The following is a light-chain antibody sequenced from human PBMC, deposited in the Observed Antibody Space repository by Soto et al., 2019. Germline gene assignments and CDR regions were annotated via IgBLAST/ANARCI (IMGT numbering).Light chain of an antibody. V-gene: IGKV3-11*01. CDR2: DAS. CDR3: QQRSNWPRIT. Sequence: IVLRQSRSTRSLSPGERATLSCRVSQSVSNFLAWYQQKPGQAPRLLIYDASNRATGIPARFSGSGSGTDFTLTISSLEPEDFAVYYCQQRSNWPRITFGQGTRLEI. CDR1: QSVSNF. J-gene: IGKJ5*01.